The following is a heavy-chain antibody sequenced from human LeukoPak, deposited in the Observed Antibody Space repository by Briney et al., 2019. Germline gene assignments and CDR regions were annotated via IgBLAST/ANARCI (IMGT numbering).Heavy chain of an antibody. CDR2: IYYSGST. Sequence: PSETLSLTCTVSGGSISSYYWSWIRQPPGKGLEWIGYIYYSGSTNYNPSLKSRVTISVDTSKNQFSLKLSSVTAADTAVYYCARSYYYDSSGYYYVGNEYYYYYYMDVWGKGTTVTVSS. CDR3: ARSYYYDSSGYYYVGNEYYYYYYMDV. D-gene: IGHD3-22*01. J-gene: IGHJ6*03. V-gene: IGHV4-59*08. CDR1: GGSISSYY.